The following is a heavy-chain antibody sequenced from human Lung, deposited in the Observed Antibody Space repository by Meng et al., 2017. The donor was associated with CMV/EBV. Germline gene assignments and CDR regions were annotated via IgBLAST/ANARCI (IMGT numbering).Heavy chain of an antibody. D-gene: IGHD2-2*01. Sequence: SGFPVRPHYLSWVQQPPWTVLEVISLAYTGISTYYADSVKGRFTISRDNSKNMVHLHMYNLRGEDTAVYYCASAAGSTGWPEWFDPWGQGTLVTVSS. V-gene: IGHV3-66*02. CDR1: GFPVRPHY. J-gene: IGHJ5*02. CDR3: ASAAGSTGWPEWFDP. CDR2: AYTGIST.